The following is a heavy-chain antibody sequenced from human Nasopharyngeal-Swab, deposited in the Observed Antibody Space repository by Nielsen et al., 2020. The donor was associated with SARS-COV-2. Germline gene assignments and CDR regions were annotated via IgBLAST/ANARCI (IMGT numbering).Heavy chain of an antibody. V-gene: IGHV3-30-3*01. D-gene: IGHD3-10*01. Sequence: GESLKISCAASGFTFSSYAMHWVRQAPGKGLEWVAVISYDGSNKYYADSVKGRFTISRDNSKNTLYLQMNSLRAEDTAVYYCARDPAMVRGVIMDAFDIWGQGTMVTVSS. CDR3: ARDPAMVRGVIMDAFDI. CDR1: GFTFSSYA. CDR2: ISYDGSNK. J-gene: IGHJ3*02.